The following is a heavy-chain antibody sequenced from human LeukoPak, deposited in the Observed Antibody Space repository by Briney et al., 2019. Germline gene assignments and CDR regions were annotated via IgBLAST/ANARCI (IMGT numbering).Heavy chain of an antibody. CDR2: ISSSSSYI. D-gene: IGHD3-10*01. V-gene: IGHV3-21*01. J-gene: IGHJ3*02. CDR3: ARRGGVVINDAFDI. CDR1: GFTFSTYA. Sequence: GGSLRLSCAASGFTFSTYAVNWVRQAPGKGLEWVSSISSSSSYIYYADSVKGRLTISRDNAKNSLYLQMNSLRAEDTAVYYCARRGGVVINDAFDIWGQGTMVTVSS.